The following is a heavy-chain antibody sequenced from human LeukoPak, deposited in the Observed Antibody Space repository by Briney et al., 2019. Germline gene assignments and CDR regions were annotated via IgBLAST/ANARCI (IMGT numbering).Heavy chain of an antibody. J-gene: IGHJ4*02. V-gene: IGHV3-21*04. CDR2: ISSSRSYI. D-gene: IGHD6-13*01. CDR3: AKVASSWYGTQATFDY. Sequence: GGSLRLSCAASGFTFSSYSMNWVRQAPGKGLEWVSSISSSRSYIYYADSVKGRFTISRDNSKNTLYLQMNSLRAEDTAVYYCAKVASSWYGTQATFDYWGQGTLVTVSS. CDR1: GFTFSSYS.